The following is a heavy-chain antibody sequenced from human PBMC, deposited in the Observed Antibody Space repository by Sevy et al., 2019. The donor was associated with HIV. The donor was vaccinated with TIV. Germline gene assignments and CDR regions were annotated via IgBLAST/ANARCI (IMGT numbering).Heavy chain of an antibody. CDR2: ISSSSSYI. V-gene: IGHV3-21*01. J-gene: IGHJ4*02. CDR1: GFTFSSYS. D-gene: IGHD4-4*01. Sequence: GGSLRLSCAASGFTFSSYSMNWVRQAPGKGLEWVSSISSSSSYIYYADSVKGRFTISRDNAKKSLYLQMNSLRSEDTAVYYCERDESVTASDYWGQGTLVTVSS. CDR3: ERDESVTASDY.